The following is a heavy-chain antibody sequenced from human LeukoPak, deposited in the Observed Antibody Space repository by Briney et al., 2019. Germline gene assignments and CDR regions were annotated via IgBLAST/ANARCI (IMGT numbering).Heavy chain of an antibody. CDR3: ATLWSGTDAMDV. D-gene: IGHD3-10*01. CDR2: INPSGGST. CDR1: GYTFTSYY. V-gene: IGHV1-46*01. J-gene: IGHJ6*02. Sequence: GASVKVSCKASGYTFTSYYMHWVRQAPGQGLEWMGIINPSGGSTSYAQKFQGRVTMTRDTSISTAYMDLSRLTCDDTAVYYCATLWSGTDAMDVWGQGTTVTVSS.